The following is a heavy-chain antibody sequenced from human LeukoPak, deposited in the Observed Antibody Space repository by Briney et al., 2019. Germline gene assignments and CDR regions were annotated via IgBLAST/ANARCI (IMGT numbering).Heavy chain of an antibody. Sequence: SVKVSCKASGGTFSSYAINWVRQAPGQGLEWMGGIIPIFGTANYAQKFQDRVTVTADESTSTAYMELSSLRSEDTAIYYCASRLYCSNTRCRNFPFAYWGQGTLVTVSS. CDR2: IIPIFGTA. D-gene: IGHD2-2*01. CDR1: GGTFSSYA. V-gene: IGHV1-69*13. CDR3: ASRLYCSNTRCRNFPFAY. J-gene: IGHJ4*02.